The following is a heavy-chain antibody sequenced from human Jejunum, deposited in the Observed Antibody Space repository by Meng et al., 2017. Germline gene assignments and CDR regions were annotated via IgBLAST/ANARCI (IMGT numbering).Heavy chain of an antibody. CDR3: ARTQGGRRLVDY. J-gene: IGHJ4*02. D-gene: IGHD6-25*01. CDR1: GFTFSDDY. V-gene: IGHV3-11*01. CDR2: MSSSGSVR. Sequence: VKLGGAGGCFVKPGGSLRLSCAASGFTFSDDYMSWIRQAPGKGLEWVSYMSSSGSVRYYADSAKGRFTISRDNAKNLLYLQMNSLRAEDTAVYYCARTQGGRRLVDYWGQGTLVTVSS.